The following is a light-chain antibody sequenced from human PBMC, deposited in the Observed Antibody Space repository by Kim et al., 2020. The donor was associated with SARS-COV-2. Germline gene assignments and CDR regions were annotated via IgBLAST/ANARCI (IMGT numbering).Light chain of an antibody. CDR3: NSRDSNNNVL. Sequence: VTLGQTVRITCQGDSLRSYYATWYQQKPGQAPILVIYGKNNRPSGIPDRFSGSSSGNTASLTITGTQAGDEADYYCNSRDSNNNVLFGGGTQLTVL. J-gene: IGLJ2*01. CDR1: SLRSYY. CDR2: GKN. V-gene: IGLV3-19*01.